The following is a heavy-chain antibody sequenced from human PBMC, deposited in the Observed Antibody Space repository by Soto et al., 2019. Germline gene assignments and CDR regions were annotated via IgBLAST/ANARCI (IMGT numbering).Heavy chain of an antibody. CDR3: AREGYSRYDGAFDI. D-gene: IGHD5-12*01. Sequence: ASVKVSCKASGYTFTSYGISWVRQAPGQGLEWMGWISAYSGNTNYAQKLQGRVTMTTDTSTSTAYMELRSLRSDDTAVYYCAREGYSRYDGAFDIWGQGTMVTVSS. J-gene: IGHJ3*02. CDR1: GYTFTSYG. V-gene: IGHV1-18*01. CDR2: ISAYSGNT.